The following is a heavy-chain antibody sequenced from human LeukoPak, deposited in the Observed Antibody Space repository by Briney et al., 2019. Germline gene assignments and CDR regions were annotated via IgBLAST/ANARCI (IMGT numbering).Heavy chain of an antibody. CDR2: ISGSGTGT. CDR3: AKVSGGYCSGGSCYVDY. V-gene: IGHV3-23*01. CDR1: GFTFSSYA. Sequence: GGSLRLSCAASGFTFSSYALSWVRQAPGKGLEWVSAISGSGTGTYYADSVKGRFTISRDNSKNTLYLQMNNLRAEDTAVYYCAKVSGGYCSGGSCYVDYWGQGTLITVSS. J-gene: IGHJ4*01. D-gene: IGHD2-15*01.